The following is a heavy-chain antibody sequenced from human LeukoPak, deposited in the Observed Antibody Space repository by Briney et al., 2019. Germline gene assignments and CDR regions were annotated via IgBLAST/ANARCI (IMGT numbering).Heavy chain of an antibody. D-gene: IGHD6-13*01. CDR3: ATSAAEAEDS. CDR1: GGSITSSSYY. Sequence: SETLSLTCTVSGGSITSSSYYWGWIRQPPGKGLEWIGSIYYTGSTNYNPSLKSRATISVDTSKKQFSLKLSSVTAADTAVYYCATSAAEAEDSWGQGTLVTVSS. J-gene: IGHJ4*02. V-gene: IGHV4-39*07. CDR2: IYYTGST.